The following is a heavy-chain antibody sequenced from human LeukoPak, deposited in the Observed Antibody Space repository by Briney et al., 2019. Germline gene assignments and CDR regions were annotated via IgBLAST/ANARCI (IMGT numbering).Heavy chain of an antibody. Sequence: PGRSLRLSCAASGFTFRSYGMHWVRQAPGKGLEWVALVWYDGSKQYYAESVKGRFTISRDNSKNTLSLQMNSLRDEDTAVYYCARDYINYAMDYWGQGTLVTVSS. CDR3: ARDYINYAMDY. CDR1: GFTFRSYG. J-gene: IGHJ4*02. V-gene: IGHV3-33*01. CDR2: VWYDGSKQ. D-gene: IGHD4-11*01.